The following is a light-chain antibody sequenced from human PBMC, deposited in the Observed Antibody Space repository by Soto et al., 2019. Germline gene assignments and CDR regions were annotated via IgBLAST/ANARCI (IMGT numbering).Light chain of an antibody. CDR2: GNN. Sequence: QSVLTQPPSVSGAPGQRVTISCTGSSSNIGAGYDVHWYQQLPGTAPKLLIFGNNNRPSGVPDRFSGSKSGTSASLAIPGLQAEDEADYYCQSSDSSLSGWVFGGGTKLTVL. J-gene: IGLJ3*02. CDR1: SSNIGAGYD. V-gene: IGLV1-40*01. CDR3: QSSDSSLSGWV.